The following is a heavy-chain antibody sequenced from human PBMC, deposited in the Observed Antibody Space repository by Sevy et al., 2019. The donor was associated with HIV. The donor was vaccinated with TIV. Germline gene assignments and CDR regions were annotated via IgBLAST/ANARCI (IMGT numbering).Heavy chain of an antibody. CDR2: ISSSSSYR. J-gene: IGHJ4*02. CDR3: ARGYSNYLIDY. CDR1: GFTFSSYS. Sequence: GGSLRLSCAASGFTFSSYSMNWVRQAPGKGLEWVSSISSSSSYRYYADSVKGRFTISRDNAKTSLFLQMNSLRAEDTDVYYCARGYSNYLIDYWGQGTLVTVSS. V-gene: IGHV3-21*04. D-gene: IGHD4-4*01.